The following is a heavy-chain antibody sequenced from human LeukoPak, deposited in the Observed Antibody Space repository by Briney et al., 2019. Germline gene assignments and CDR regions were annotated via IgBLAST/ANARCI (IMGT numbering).Heavy chain of an antibody. J-gene: IGHJ4*02. V-gene: IGHV3-30*18. Sequence: PGGSLRLSCAASGFTFSSYGMHCVRQAPGKGLEWVAVISSDGSNEYYADSVRGRFTISRDNSENTLYLQMNSLRTEDTAVYYCAKDRGSGYLDYWGQGTLVTVPS. CDR1: GFTFSSYG. CDR3: AKDRGSGYLDY. CDR2: ISSDGSNE. D-gene: IGHD6-19*01.